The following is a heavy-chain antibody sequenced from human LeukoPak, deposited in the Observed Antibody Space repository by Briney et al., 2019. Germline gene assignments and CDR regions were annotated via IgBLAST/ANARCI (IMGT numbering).Heavy chain of an antibody. D-gene: IGHD5-12*01. CDR3: ARVPLWWLTPFDF. V-gene: IGHV4-34*01. J-gene: IGHJ4*02. Sequence: NPSEPLSLICAVSGGSLSPHYWSWIRRPLGKGLEGIEEINNRGTTNYSPSLRGRATISVDTSKNQFSLRLTSVTAADTAMYYCARVPLWWLTPFDFWGQGTLATVSS. CDR2: INNRGTT. CDR1: GGSLSPHY.